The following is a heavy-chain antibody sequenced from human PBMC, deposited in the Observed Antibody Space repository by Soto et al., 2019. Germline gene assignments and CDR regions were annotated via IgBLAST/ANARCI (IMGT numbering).Heavy chain of an antibody. CDR3: ARLSGRAGVPPDY. CDR2: IYPGDSDT. J-gene: IGHJ4*02. CDR1: GYIFTNYW. D-gene: IGHD2-2*01. V-gene: IGHV5-51*01. Sequence: GESLKISCKGSGYIFTNYWIGWARQMPGKGLEWMGIIYPGDSDTRYSPSLQGQVTISADKSVSTAYLQWNSLKASDTAVYFCARLSGRAGVPPDYWGQGTLVTVSS.